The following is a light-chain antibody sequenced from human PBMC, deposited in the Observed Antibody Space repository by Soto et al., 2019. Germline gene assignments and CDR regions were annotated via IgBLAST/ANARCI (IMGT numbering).Light chain of an antibody. CDR2: GAS. V-gene: IGKV3-15*01. CDR1: QSVSSN. J-gene: IGKJ4*01. Sequence: EIVMTQSADTLSVCPGERATLSCRASQSVSSNVAWYQQKPGQAPRLLIYGASTRATGIPDRFSGSGSGTEFILALRCLHSEDFVVYYCERYNYWLGSFGGGTKVDIK. CDR3: ERYNYWLGS.